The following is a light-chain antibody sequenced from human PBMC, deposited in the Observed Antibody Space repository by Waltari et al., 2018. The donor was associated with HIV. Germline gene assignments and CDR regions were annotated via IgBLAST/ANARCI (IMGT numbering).Light chain of an antibody. Sequence: EIVLTQSPGTLSLFPGERATLSCRASQSVSSSYLAWYQQKPGQAPRLLIYAASSRATGIPDRLSGSGSGTDFTLTISRLEPGDIAVYYCQQYGSSPRTFGQGTKVEVK. J-gene: IGKJ1*01. V-gene: IGKV3-20*01. CDR1: QSVSSSY. CDR3: QQYGSSPRT. CDR2: AAS.